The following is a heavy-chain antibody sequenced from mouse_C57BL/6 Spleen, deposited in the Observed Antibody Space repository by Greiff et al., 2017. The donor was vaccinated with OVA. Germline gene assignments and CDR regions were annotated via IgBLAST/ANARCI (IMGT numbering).Heavy chain of an antibody. CDR2: IDPSDSYT. CDR3: ARVYSNFFDY. D-gene: IGHD2-5*01. Sequence: VQLQQPGAELVMPGASVKLSCKASGYTFTSYWMHWVKQRPGQGLEWIGEIDPSDSYTNYNQKFKGKSTLTVDKSSSTAYMQLSSLTSEDSAVYYCARVYSNFFDYWGQGTTLTVSS. J-gene: IGHJ2*01. CDR1: GYTFTSYW. V-gene: IGHV1-69*01.